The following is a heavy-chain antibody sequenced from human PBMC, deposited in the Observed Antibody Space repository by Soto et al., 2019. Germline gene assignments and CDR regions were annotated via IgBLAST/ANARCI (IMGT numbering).Heavy chain of an antibody. Sequence: GGSLRLSCAASGLTFSSHAMSWVRQAPGKGLECVSTISGSGDKTYYADSVKGRFTISRDNSKNTVYLQMNSLRAEDTAVYSCAKNPPRGTSTLDFWGQGSLVTVSS. CDR1: GLTFSSHA. CDR2: ISGSGDKT. V-gene: IGHV3-23*01. J-gene: IGHJ4*02. CDR3: AKNPPRGTSTLDF.